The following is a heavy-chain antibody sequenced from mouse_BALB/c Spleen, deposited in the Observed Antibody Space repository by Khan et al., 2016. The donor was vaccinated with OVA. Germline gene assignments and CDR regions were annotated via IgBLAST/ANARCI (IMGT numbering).Heavy chain of an antibody. D-gene: IGHD1-1*02. CDR1: GYSITSDYA. V-gene: IGHV3-2*02. Sequence: EVQLQESGPGLVKPSQSLSLTCTVTGYSITSDYAWNWIRQFPGNKLEWMGYISYSGSTSYNPSLKSRISITRDTSKNQFFLLLNSVTTGDTATYYCARRAYYANWYFDVWGAGTTVTVSS. CDR2: ISYSGST. CDR3: ARRAYYANWYFDV. J-gene: IGHJ1*01.